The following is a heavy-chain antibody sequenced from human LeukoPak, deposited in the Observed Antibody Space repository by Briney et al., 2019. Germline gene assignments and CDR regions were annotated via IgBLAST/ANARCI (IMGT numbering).Heavy chain of an antibody. J-gene: IGHJ4*02. CDR2: IYYSGST. D-gene: IGHD6-19*01. V-gene: IGHV4-59*01. CDR3: ASLDIGSSSGWYFRF. Sequence: SETLSLTCSVSSGSITTYYWSWLRQPPGKGLEWIGYIYYSGSTNYRPPLESRITMSVDTSKNQFSLNLSSMTAADTAVYYCASLDIGSSSGWYFRFWGQGTLATVSS. CDR1: SGSITTYY.